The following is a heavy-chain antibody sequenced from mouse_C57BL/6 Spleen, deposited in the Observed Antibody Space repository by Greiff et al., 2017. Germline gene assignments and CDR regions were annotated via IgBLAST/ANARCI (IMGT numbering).Heavy chain of an antibody. CDR3: ARREQGSGYYFDY. J-gene: IGHJ2*01. V-gene: IGHV1-59*01. Sequence: VQLQQPGAELVRPGTSVKLSCKASGYTFTSYWMHWVKQRPGQGLEWIGVIDPSDSYTNYNQKFKGKATLTVDTSSSTAYMQLSSLTSEDSAVYYCARREQGSGYYFDYWGQGTTLTVSS. CDR2: IDPSDSYT. CDR1: GYTFTSYW. D-gene: IGHD3-2*02.